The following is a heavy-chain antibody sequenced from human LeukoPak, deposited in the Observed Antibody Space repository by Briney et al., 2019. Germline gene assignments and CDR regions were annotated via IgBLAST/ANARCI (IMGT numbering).Heavy chain of an antibody. CDR1: GFTFSNYW. D-gene: IGHD3-22*01. J-gene: IGHJ3*02. V-gene: IGHV3-7*01. Sequence: GGSLRLSCAASGFTFSNYWMSWVRQAPGKGLEWVANIKEDGSEGYYGDSVKGRFTISRDNGKNTLYLQMNSLRAEDTAVYYCARDDVYYDSSGYEVLHAFDIWGQGTMVTVSS. CDR3: ARDDVYYDSSGYEVLHAFDI. CDR2: IKEDGSEG.